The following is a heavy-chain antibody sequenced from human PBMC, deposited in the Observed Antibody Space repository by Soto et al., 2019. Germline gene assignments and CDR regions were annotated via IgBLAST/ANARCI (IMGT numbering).Heavy chain of an antibody. CDR3: AGSPEMYYFDY. Sequence: SETLSLTCAVYGGSFSGYYWSWIRQPPGKGLEWIGEINHSGSTNYNPSLKSRVTISVDTSKNQFSLKLSSVTAADTAVYYCAGSPEMYYFDYWGQGTLVTVSS. J-gene: IGHJ4*02. V-gene: IGHV4-34*01. CDR2: INHSGST. CDR1: GGSFSGYY.